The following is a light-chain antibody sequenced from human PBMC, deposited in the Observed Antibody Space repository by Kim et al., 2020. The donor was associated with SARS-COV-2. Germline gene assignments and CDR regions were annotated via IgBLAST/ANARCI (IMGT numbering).Light chain of an antibody. V-gene: IGLV3-19*01. J-gene: IGLJ2*01. CDR3: NSRDSSGKHLV. Sequence: ALGPTVKITCPGDSLRSYYARLYQQKPGQAPVLVIYGKNNRPSGIPDRFSGSSSGNTASLTITGAQAEDEADYYCNSRDSSGKHLVFGGGTQLTVL. CDR2: GKN. CDR1: SLRSYY.